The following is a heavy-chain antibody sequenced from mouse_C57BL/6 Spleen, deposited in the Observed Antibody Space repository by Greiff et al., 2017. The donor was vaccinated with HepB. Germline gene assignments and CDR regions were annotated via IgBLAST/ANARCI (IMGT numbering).Heavy chain of an antibody. V-gene: IGHV14-1*01. D-gene: IGHD1-1*01. CDR1: GFNIKDYY. CDR2: IDPEDGDT. CDR3: TTDGFYYYGSSRWDY. Sequence: VQLQQSGAELVRPGASVKLSCTASGFNIKDYYMHWVKQRPEQGLEWIGRIDPEDGDTEYAPKFQGKATMTADTSSNTAYLQLSSLTSEDTAVYYCTTDGFYYYGSSRWDYWGQGTTLTVSS. J-gene: IGHJ2*01.